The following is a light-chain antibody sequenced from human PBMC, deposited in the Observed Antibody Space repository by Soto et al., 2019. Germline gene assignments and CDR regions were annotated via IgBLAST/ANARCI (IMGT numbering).Light chain of an antibody. V-gene: IGLV2-14*03. CDR2: DVP. CDR3: SSYRDYRNLEV. Sequence: QSALTQPDSVSASLGESITISCTGTNTDIGGYNYVSWYQQHPGKAPKLVIYDVPSRPSGIPNRFSGSKSGFTASLSISGLQAEDDAHYFCSSYRDYRNLEVFGTGTKVTVL. CDR1: NTDIGGYNY. J-gene: IGLJ1*01.